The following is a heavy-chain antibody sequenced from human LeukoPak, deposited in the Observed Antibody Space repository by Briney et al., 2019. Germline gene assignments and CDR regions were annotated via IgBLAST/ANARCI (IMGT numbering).Heavy chain of an antibody. V-gene: IGHV3-21*01. CDR2: ISSSSSYI. D-gene: IGHD3-3*02. CDR3: ARVPHFWSGYGYMDV. J-gene: IGHJ6*03. Sequence: PGGSLRLSCAASGFTFSSYSMNWVRQAPGKGLEWVSSISSSSSYIYYADSVKGRFTISRDNAKNSLYLQMNSLRAEDTAVYYCARVPHFWSGYGYMDVWGKGTTVTVSS. CDR1: GFTFSSYS.